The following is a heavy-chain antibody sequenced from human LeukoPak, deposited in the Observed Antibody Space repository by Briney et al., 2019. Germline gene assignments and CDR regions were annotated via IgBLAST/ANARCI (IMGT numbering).Heavy chain of an antibody. D-gene: IGHD3-22*01. Sequence: KASETLSLTCTVSGGSISSSSYYWGWIRQPPGKGLEWIGSIYYSGSIYNNPSLKSRVTISVDTSKNQFSLKLSSVTAADTAVYYCARLLYDGSGGYYYFGYWGQGTLVTVSS. V-gene: IGHV4-39*01. CDR3: ARLLYDGSGGYYYFGY. CDR1: GGSISSSSYY. CDR2: IYYSGSI. J-gene: IGHJ4*02.